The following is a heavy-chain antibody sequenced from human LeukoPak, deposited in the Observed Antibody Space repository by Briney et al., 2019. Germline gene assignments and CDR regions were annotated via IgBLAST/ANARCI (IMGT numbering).Heavy chain of an antibody. J-gene: IGHJ4*02. V-gene: IGHV4-30-4*01. CDR3: ARGKSKFDY. CDR2: IYYSGNT. CDR1: GGSISRGDYY. Sequence: SETLSLTCTVSGGSISRGDYYWSWIRQPPGKGLEWIGYIYYSGNTDYNPSLKSRVTISVDTSKNQSSLKLSSVTAADTAVYYCARGKSKFDYWGQGTLVTVSS.